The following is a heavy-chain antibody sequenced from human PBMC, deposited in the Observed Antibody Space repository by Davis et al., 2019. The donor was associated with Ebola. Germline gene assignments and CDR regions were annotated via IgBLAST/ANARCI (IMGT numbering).Heavy chain of an antibody. CDR3: ARHPIRTVFDY. CDR1: GGSISSGGYS. V-gene: IGHV4-30-2*03. Sequence: MPSETLSLTCAVSGGSISSGGYSWSWIRQPPGKGLEWIGYIYHSGSTYYNPSLKSRVTISVDTSKNQFSLKVSSVTAADTAVYYCARHPIRTVFDYWGQGTLVTVSS. D-gene: IGHD2-8*02. CDR2: IYHSGST. J-gene: IGHJ4*02.